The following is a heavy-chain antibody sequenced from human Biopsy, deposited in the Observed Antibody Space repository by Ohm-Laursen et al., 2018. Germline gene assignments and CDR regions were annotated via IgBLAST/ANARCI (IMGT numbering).Heavy chain of an antibody. CDR3: ARHAPSYSGSYWRYFDL. J-gene: IGHJ2*01. Sequence: GTLSLTCTLSGYSIIPSGPENWSWIRQPPGQGLQYIGFIYSGGNTNYNPSLRSRVTMSVDTSKNQFSLRLASVTAADTAVYYCARHAPSYSGSYWRYFDLWGRGTLVTVSS. CDR1: GYSIIPSGPEN. D-gene: IGHD1-26*01. CDR2: IYSGGNT. V-gene: IGHV4-59*08.